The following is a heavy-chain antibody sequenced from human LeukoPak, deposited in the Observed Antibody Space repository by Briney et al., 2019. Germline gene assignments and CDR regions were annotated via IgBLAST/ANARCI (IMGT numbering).Heavy chain of an antibody. V-gene: IGHV3-53*01. J-gene: IGHJ4*02. CDR2: IHYDGKI. CDR3: ASGDGYLQPY. Sequence: GGSLRLSCAASGFSVSGKFMSWVRQAPGKGLEWVSIIHYDGKIRYAGSVGGRFTIYRDDSENTLFLQMNSLRVDGTAVYFCASGDGYLQPYWGQGTLVTVSS. CDR1: GFSVSGKF. D-gene: IGHD2-21*01.